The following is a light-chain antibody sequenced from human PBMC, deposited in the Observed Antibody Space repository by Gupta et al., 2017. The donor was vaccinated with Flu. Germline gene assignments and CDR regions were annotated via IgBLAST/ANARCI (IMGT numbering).Light chain of an antibody. CDR2: SAS. Sequence: ERATLSCRASQSVSSSYLAWYQQKPGQAPRLLIYSASTRATGIPDRFSGGGSGTDFTLTISRLEPEDFAVYFCQHSGPSLYTFGQGTKLEI. CDR1: QSVSSSY. CDR3: QHSGPSLYT. J-gene: IGKJ2*01. V-gene: IGKV3-20*01.